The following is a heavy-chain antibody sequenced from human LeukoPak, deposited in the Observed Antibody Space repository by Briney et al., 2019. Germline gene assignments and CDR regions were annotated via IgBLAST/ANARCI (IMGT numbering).Heavy chain of an antibody. D-gene: IGHD1-26*01. Sequence: SETLSLTCAVYGGSFSGYYWSWIRQPPGKGLEWIGEINHSGSTNYNPSLKSRVTISVDTSKNQFSLKLSSVTAADTAVYYCARGYSGSYYYYYGMDAWGQGTTVTVSS. CDR2: INHSGST. J-gene: IGHJ6*02. CDR1: GGSFSGYY. CDR3: ARGYSGSYYYYYGMDA. V-gene: IGHV4-34*01.